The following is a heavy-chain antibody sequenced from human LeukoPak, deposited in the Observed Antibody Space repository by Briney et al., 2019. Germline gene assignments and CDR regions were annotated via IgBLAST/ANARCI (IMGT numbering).Heavy chain of an antibody. CDR3: ARVFESGYDFDY. J-gene: IGHJ4*02. CDR2: IWYDGSNK. V-gene: IGHV3-33*01. CDR1: GFTFSSYG. D-gene: IGHD5-12*01. Sequence: GRSLRLSCAASGFTFSSYGMPWVRQAPGKGLEWVAVIWYDGSNKYYADSVKGRFTISRDNSKNTLYLQMNSLRAEDTAVYYCARVFESGYDFDYWGQGTLVTVSS.